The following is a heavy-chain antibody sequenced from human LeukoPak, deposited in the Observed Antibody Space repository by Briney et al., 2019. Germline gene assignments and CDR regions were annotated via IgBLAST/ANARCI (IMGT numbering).Heavy chain of an antibody. J-gene: IGHJ6*04. Sequence: GGSLRLSCSASGFTFNSYGMHWVRQAPGKGLEWVAIISYDGNNEDYADSVKGRFTISRDNAKNSLYLQMTSLRAEDTAVYYCARDGPSDIGDSVDVWGKGTTVTISS. CDR2: ISYDGNNE. V-gene: IGHV3-30*03. CDR1: GFTFNSYG. CDR3: ARDGPSDIGDSVDV. D-gene: IGHD2-15*01.